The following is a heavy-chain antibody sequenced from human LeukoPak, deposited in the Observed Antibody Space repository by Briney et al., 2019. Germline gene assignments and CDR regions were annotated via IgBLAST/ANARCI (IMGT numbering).Heavy chain of an antibody. CDR2: ISGSGGNT. CDR1: GFTFSSYA. J-gene: IGHJ3*02. Sequence: GGSLRLSCEASGFTFSSYAFHWVRQPPGKGLNWVSSISGSGGNTFCADSVKGRFTISRDNSKNRLYLQMNSLRAEDTAVYYCARDWPSEWQHLPDYDAVDIWGQGTMVTVSS. CDR3: ARDWPSEWQHLPDYDAVDI. V-gene: IGHV3-23*01. D-gene: IGHD6-13*01.